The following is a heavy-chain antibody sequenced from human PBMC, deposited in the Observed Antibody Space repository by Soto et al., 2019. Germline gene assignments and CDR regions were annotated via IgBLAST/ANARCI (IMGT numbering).Heavy chain of an antibody. Sequence: GSLRLSCAASGFTFSSYAMSWVRQAPGKGLEWVSAISGSGGSTYYADSVKGRFTISRDNSKNTLYLQMNSLRAEDTAVYYCAKAGAAAGTFGYWGQGTLVTVSS. V-gene: IGHV3-23*01. D-gene: IGHD6-13*01. CDR2: ISGSGGST. CDR1: GFTFSSYA. J-gene: IGHJ4*02. CDR3: AKAGAAAGTFGY.